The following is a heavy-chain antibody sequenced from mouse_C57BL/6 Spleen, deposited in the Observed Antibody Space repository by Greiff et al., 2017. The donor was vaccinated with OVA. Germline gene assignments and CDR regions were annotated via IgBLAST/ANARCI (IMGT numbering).Heavy chain of an antibody. Sequence: VQLQQSGAELVRPGTSVKMSCKASGYTFTNYWIGWAKQRPGHGLEWIGDIYPGGGYTNYNEKFKGKATLSADKSSSTAYMQFSRLTSEDSAIYDSARGDDSAWFAYWGTGTLVTVSA. D-gene: IGHD2-4*01. CDR3: ARGDDSAWFAY. J-gene: IGHJ3*01. CDR2: IYPGGGYT. V-gene: IGHV1-63*01. CDR1: GYTFTNYW.